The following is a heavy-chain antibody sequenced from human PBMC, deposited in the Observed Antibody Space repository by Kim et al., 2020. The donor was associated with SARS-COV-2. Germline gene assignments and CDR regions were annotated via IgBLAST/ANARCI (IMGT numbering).Heavy chain of an antibody. J-gene: IGHJ5*02. V-gene: IGHV3-49*04. Sequence: GGSLRLSCTASGFTFGDYAMSWVRQAPGKGLEWVGFIRSKAYGGTTEYAASVKGRFTISRDDSKSIAYLQMNSLKTEDTAVYYCTRVFSDILTGYSGALWFDPWGQGTLVTVSS. CDR1: GFTFGDYA. CDR2: IRSKAYGGTT. D-gene: IGHD3-9*01. CDR3: TRVFSDILTGYSGALWFDP.